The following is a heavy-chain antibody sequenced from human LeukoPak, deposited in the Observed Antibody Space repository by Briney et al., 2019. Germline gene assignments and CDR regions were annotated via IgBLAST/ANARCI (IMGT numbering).Heavy chain of an antibody. Sequence: GGSLRLSYAASGFTFSSYSMNWVRQAPGKGLEWVSYISSSGSTIYYADSVKGRLTISRDNAKNSLYLQMNSLRAEDTAVYYCARVTWYRSGWFDYWRQGTLVTVSS. D-gene: IGHD6-19*01. V-gene: IGHV3-48*04. CDR3: ARVTWYRSGWFDY. J-gene: IGHJ4*02. CDR2: ISSSGSTI. CDR1: GFTFSSYS.